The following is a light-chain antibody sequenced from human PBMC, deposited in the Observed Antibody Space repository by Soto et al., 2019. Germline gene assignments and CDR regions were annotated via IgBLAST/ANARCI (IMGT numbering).Light chain of an antibody. CDR3: CSYAGSSTFV. CDR2: EGN. J-gene: IGLJ3*02. CDR1: SSDVGSYNL. V-gene: IGLV2-23*03. Sequence: QSALTQPASVSGSPGQSITISCTGSSSDVGSYNLVSWYQQHPGKAPKLMNYEGNKRPSGVSNRFSGSKSGNTASLTISGLQAEDEADYYCCSYAGSSTFVFGGGTKLTVL.